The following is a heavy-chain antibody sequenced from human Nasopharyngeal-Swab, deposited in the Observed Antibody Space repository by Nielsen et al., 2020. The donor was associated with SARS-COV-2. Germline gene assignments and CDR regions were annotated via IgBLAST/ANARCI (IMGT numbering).Heavy chain of an antibody. CDR1: GFSLSTSGMC. V-gene: IGHV2-70*01. D-gene: IGHD6-13*01. Sequence: SGPTLVKPRQTLTLTCTFSGFSLSTSGMCVSWIRQPPGKALEWLALIDWDDDKYYSTSLKTRLTISKDTSKNQVVLTMTNMDPVDTATYYCARIRRQQLANGVGWFDPWGQGTLVTVSS. CDR3: ARIRRQQLANGVGWFDP. J-gene: IGHJ5*02. CDR2: IDWDDDK.